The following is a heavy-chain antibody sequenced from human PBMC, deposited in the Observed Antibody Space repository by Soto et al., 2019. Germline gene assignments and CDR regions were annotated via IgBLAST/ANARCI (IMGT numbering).Heavy chain of an antibody. Sequence: GGSLRLSCAASGFTFDDYAMHWVRQAPGKGLEWVSGISWNSGSIGYADSSKGRFTISRDNAKNSLYLQMNSLRAEDTALYYCAKDTTGIAAAGPNSLKVLWGQGTLVTVSS. CDR1: GFTFDDYA. J-gene: IGHJ4*02. D-gene: IGHD6-13*01. CDR3: AKDTTGIAAAGPNSLKVL. V-gene: IGHV3-9*01. CDR2: ISWNSGSI.